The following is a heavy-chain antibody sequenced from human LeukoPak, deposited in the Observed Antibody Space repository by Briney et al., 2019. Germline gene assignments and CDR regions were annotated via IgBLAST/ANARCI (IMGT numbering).Heavy chain of an antibody. D-gene: IGHD3-22*01. Sequence: SETLSLTCAVYGGSFSGYCWSWIRQPPGKGLEWIGEMNHSGSTNYNPSLKSRVTISVDTSKNQFSLKLSSVTAADTAVYYCARGQRAPSGYPRFEYFDYWGQGTLVTVSS. CDR1: GGSFSGYC. J-gene: IGHJ4*02. V-gene: IGHV4-34*01. CDR2: MNHSGST. CDR3: ARGQRAPSGYPRFEYFDY.